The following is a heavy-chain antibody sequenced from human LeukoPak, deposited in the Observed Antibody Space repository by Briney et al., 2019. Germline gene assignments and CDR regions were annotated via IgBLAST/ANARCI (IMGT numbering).Heavy chain of an antibody. V-gene: IGHV3-21*01. D-gene: IGHD2-2*01. Sequence: GGSLRLSCAASGFTFSSYSMNWVRQAPGKGLEWVSSMSSSSSYIYYADSVKGRFTISRDNATNSRYLQMNSLRAEDTAVYYCAREGVFCSSTSCYSPHRRGQGTLVTVSS. CDR1: GFTFSSYS. J-gene: IGHJ4*02. CDR2: MSSSSSYI. CDR3: AREGVFCSSTSCYSPHR.